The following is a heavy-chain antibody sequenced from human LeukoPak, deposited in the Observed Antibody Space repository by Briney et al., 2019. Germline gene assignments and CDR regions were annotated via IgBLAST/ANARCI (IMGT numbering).Heavy chain of an antibody. CDR3: ARGDLYGASDI. Sequence: PSETLSLTCAVYGGSFSGYYWSWIRQPPGKGLEWIGEINHSGSTNYNPSLKSRVTISVDTSKNQFSLKLSSVTAADTAVYYCARGDLYGASDIWGQGTMVTVSS. J-gene: IGHJ3*02. D-gene: IGHD2-2*02. CDR1: GGSFSGYY. CDR2: INHSGST. V-gene: IGHV4-34*01.